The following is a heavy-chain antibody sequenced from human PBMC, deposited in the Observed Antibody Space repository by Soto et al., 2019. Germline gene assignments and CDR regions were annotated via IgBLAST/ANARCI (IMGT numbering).Heavy chain of an antibody. D-gene: IGHD2-15*01. CDR2: IYHSGST. V-gene: IGHV4-4*02. Sequence: QVQLQESGPGLVKPSGTLSLTCAVSGGSISSSNWWSWVRQPPGKGLEWIGEIYHSGSTNYNPSLNGGVLLPVDKSKNQFSRKLSSVTAADTAVYYCARQLSGCSGGSGYSAWFDPWGQGTLVTVSS. J-gene: IGHJ5*02. CDR3: ARQLSGCSGGSGYSAWFDP. CDR1: GGSISSSNW.